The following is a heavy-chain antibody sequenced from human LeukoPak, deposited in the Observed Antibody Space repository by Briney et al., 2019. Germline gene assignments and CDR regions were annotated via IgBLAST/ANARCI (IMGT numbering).Heavy chain of an antibody. CDR1: GFTVSSDY. V-gene: IGHV3-53*05. CDR2: IYSGGST. CDR3: ARNWFDP. J-gene: IGHJ5*02. Sequence: GGSLRLSCAASGFTVSSDYMSWVRRAPGKGLEWVSVIYSGGSTYYADSVKGRFTISRDKSKNTVYLQMNSLRFEDTAMYYCARNWFDPWGQGTLVTVSS.